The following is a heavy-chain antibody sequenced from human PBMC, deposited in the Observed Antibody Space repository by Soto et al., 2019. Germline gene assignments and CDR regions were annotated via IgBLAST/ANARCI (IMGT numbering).Heavy chain of an antibody. CDR2: IYYSGST. J-gene: IGHJ4*02. D-gene: IGHD3-22*01. CDR1: GGSSSSGDYY. CDR3: ARDEAGNSNGYYYDY. V-gene: IGHV4-30-4*01. Sequence: PSETLSLTCTVSGGSSSSGDYYWSWILQPPGKGLEWIGYIYYSGSTYYNPSLKSRVTISVDTSKNQFSLRLDSVAAADTAVHYCARDEAGNSNGYYYDYWGQGALVTVSS.